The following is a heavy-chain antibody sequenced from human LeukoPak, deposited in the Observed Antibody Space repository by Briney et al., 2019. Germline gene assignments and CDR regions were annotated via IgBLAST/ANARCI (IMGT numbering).Heavy chain of an antibody. CDR1: GFTFSSYS. CDR3: AKDYDFWSGYYTNWFDP. D-gene: IGHD3-3*01. CDR2: ISSSGSTI. Sequence: GGSLRLSCAASGFTFSSYSMNWVRQAPGKGLEWVSYISSSGSTIYYADSVKGRFTISRDNAKNSLYLQMNSLRAEDTAVYYCAKDYDFWSGYYTNWFDPWGQGTLVTVSS. J-gene: IGHJ5*02. V-gene: IGHV3-48*04.